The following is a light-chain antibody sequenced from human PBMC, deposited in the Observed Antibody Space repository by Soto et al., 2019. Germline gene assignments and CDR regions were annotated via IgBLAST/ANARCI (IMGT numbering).Light chain of an antibody. J-gene: IGKJ1*01. Sequence: EIVMTQSPATLSVSAGERATLSCRASQSVSSNLAWYQQKPGKAPRLLIYGASTRESGIPARFSGSGSGTEFTLTISSLQSEDFAVYYCQQYNNWSWTFGQGTKVDIK. V-gene: IGKV3-15*01. CDR3: QQYNNWSWT. CDR1: QSVSSN. CDR2: GAS.